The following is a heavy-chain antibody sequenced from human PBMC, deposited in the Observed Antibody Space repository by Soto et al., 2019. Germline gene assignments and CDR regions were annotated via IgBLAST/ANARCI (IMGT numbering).Heavy chain of an antibody. CDR3: AKGKTSGWYYFDF. D-gene: IGHD6-19*01. Sequence: EVQILESGGGLVQPGGSLRLSCAASGFTFDNCAMRWVRQAPGKGLEWILGISGSGGSTYYADSVKGRFTISRDNSKNTMYLQMNSLRADDTAVYYCAKGKTSGWYYFDFWGQGTLVTVSS. CDR1: GFTFDNCA. CDR2: ISGSGGST. V-gene: IGHV3-23*01. J-gene: IGHJ4*02.